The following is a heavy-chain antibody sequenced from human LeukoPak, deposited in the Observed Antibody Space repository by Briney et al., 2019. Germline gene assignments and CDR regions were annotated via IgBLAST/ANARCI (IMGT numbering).Heavy chain of an antibody. CDR2: ISYDGSNK. CDR3: ARDMQNYSSTWYPGSWFDP. J-gene: IGHJ5*02. Sequence: PGRSLRLSCAASGFTFSSYAMHWVRQAPGKGLEWVAVISYDGSNKYYADSVKGRFTISRDNSKNTLYLQMNSLRAEDTAVYYCARDMQNYSSTWYPGSWFDPWGQGTLVTVSS. CDR1: GFTFSSYA. D-gene: IGHD6-13*01. V-gene: IGHV3-30-3*01.